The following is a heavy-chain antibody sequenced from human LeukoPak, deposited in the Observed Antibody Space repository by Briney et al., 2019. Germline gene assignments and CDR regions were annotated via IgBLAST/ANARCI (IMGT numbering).Heavy chain of an antibody. V-gene: IGHV1-8*01. CDR3: ARGSGSYLYYYYCGMDV. J-gene: IGHJ6*02. D-gene: IGHD1-26*01. CDR1: GYTFTNYD. Sequence: ASVKVSSKASGYTFTNYDINWVRQAPGQGLGWMGWMNPNSGNTGYAQKFQGRVTMTRNTSISTAYTELSSLRSEDTAVYYCARGSGSYLYYYYCGMDVWGQGTTVTVSS. CDR2: MNPNSGNT.